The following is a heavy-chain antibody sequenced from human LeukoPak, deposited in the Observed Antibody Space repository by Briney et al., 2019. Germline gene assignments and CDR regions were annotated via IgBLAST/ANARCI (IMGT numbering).Heavy chain of an antibody. Sequence: GGSLRLSCAASGFTFSSYGMHWVRQAPGKGLEWVAVISYDGSNKYYADSVKGRFTISRDNSKNTLYLQMNSLRAEDTAVYYCAKDKLDYDSSGYYVDYWGQGTLVTVSS. CDR1: GFTFSSYG. J-gene: IGHJ4*02. CDR2: ISYDGSNK. D-gene: IGHD3-22*01. V-gene: IGHV3-30*18. CDR3: AKDKLDYDSSGYYVDY.